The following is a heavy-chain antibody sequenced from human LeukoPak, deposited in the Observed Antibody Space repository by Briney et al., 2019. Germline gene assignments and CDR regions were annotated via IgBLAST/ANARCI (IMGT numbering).Heavy chain of an antibody. Sequence: GGSLRLSCAASGFSFGSYGLYWVRQAPGKGLEWMALITYDGSHKYYAYSVKGRFTISRDNSKNTLYLQMNSLRVEDTAVYYCAKSAVAGTGYFDLWGRGTLVTVSS. CDR1: GFSFGSYG. J-gene: IGHJ2*01. V-gene: IGHV3-30*18. CDR3: AKSAVAGTGYFDL. D-gene: IGHD6-19*01. CDR2: ITYDGSHK.